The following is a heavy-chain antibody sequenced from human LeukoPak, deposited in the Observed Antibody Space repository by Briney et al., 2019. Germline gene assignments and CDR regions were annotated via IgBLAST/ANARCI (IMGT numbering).Heavy chain of an antibody. CDR1: GFTFSSFW. CDR3: ATATGTLRVSNFSAGREYFYYSMDL. CDR2: IKQDENEF. Sequence: PGGSLRLSCAASGFTFSSFWMTWVRQAPGKGLEWLAYIKQDENEFSYGASGNGRFTISRDNVNNLLFLTMNRLRGEDTALYYCATATGTLRVSNFSAGREYFYYSMDLWGKGTAVTVSS. D-gene: IGHD4-17*01. V-gene: IGHV3-7*01. J-gene: IGHJ6*03.